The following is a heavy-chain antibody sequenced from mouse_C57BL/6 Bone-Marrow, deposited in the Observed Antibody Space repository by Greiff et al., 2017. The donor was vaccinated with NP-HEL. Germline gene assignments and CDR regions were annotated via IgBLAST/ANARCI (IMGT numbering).Heavy chain of an antibody. Sequence: QVQLQQSGAELVKPGASVKMSCKASGYTFTTYPIEWMKQNHGKSLEWIGNFHPYNDDTKYNEKFKGTATLTVEKSSSTVYLELSRLTSDDSAVYYCARAIYYYGSSHGYYFDYWGQGTTLTVSS. CDR2: FHPYNDDT. D-gene: IGHD1-1*01. V-gene: IGHV1-47*01. J-gene: IGHJ2*01. CDR1: GYTFTTYP. CDR3: ARAIYYYGSSHGYYFDY.